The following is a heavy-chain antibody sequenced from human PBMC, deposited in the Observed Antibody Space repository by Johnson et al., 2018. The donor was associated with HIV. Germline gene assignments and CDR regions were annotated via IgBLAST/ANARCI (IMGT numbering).Heavy chain of an antibody. D-gene: IGHD6-6*01. Sequence: QVQLVESGGGVVQPGTSLRLSCAASGFTFSSFAMHWVRQAPGKGLEWMAFISYDGSNKYYADSVKGRFTVSRYNSKNTLYLQMNSLRPEETAVYYCAKERQLVRAFDIWGQGTMVTVSS. CDR1: GFTFSSFA. V-gene: IGHV3-30*04. J-gene: IGHJ3*02. CDR3: AKERQLVRAFDI. CDR2: ISYDGSNK.